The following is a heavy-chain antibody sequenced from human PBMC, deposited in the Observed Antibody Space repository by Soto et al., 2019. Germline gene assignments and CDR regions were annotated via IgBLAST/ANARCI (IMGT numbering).Heavy chain of an antibody. CDR3: ARGRYGDY. V-gene: IGHV1-18*01. Sequence: QVHLVQSGAEVKKPGASVKVSCKGSGYTFTSYGITWVRQAPGQGLEWMGWISAHNGTTNYAQKLQCRVNVTRDTSTSTAYMELRSLRSDDTDVYYCARGRYGDYWGQGALVTVSS. CDR2: ISAHNGTT. J-gene: IGHJ4*02. CDR1: GYTFTSYG. D-gene: IGHD1-1*01.